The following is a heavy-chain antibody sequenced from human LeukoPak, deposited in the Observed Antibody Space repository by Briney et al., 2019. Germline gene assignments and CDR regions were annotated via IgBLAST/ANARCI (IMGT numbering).Heavy chain of an antibody. D-gene: IGHD3-16*01. CDR3: TRSDYVWGSYGPRDTFYYYYMDV. Sequence: GGSLRLSCAASGFTFSGSAMHWVRQASGKGLEWVGRIRSKANSYATAYAASVKGRFTISRDDSKNTAYLQMNSLKTEDTAVYYCTRSDYVWGSYGPRDTFYYYYMDVWGKGTTVTISS. CDR2: IRSKANSYAT. J-gene: IGHJ6*03. V-gene: IGHV3-73*01. CDR1: GFTFSGSA.